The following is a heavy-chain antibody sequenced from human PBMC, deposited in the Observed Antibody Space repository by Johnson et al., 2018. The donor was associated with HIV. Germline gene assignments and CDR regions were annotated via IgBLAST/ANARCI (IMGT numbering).Heavy chain of an antibody. Sequence: LVESGGGLVQPGRSLRLSCAASGFTFDDYAMHWVRQAPGKGLEWVSGISWNSGSIGYADSVKGRFTISRDNAKNSLYLQMNSLRAEDTALYYCAKDGGRGATGAFDIWGQGTMVTVSS. V-gene: IGHV3-9*01. CDR1: GFTFDDYA. J-gene: IGHJ3*02. CDR2: ISWNSGSI. CDR3: AKDGGRGATGAFDI. D-gene: IGHD1-26*01.